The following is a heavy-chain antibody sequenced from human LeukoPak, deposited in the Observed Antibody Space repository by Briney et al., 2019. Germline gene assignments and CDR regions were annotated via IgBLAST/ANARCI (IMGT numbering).Heavy chain of an antibody. V-gene: IGHV4-59*01. CDR1: GGSISSYY. CDR2: IYYSGST. J-gene: IGHJ4*02. CDR3: AGGSDTAMPY. Sequence: SETLSLTCTVSGGSISSYYWSWIRQPPGKGLEWIGYIYYSGSTNYNPSLKSRVTISVDTSKNQFSLKLSSVTAADTAVYYCAGGSDTAMPYWGQGTLVTVSS. D-gene: IGHD5-18*01.